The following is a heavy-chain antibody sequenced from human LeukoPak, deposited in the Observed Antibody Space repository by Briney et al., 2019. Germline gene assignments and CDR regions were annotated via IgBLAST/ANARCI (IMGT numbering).Heavy chain of an antibody. D-gene: IGHD3-10*01. CDR2: INPNSGGT. J-gene: IGHJ4*02. CDR3: ARAMVRGVIYSALGY. Sequence: ASVKVSCKASGYTFTGYYMHWVRQAPGQGLERMGWINPNSGGTNYAQKFQGRVTMTRDTSISTAYMELSRLRSDDTAVYYCARAMVRGVIYSALGYWGQGTLVTVSS. V-gene: IGHV1-2*02. CDR1: GYTFTGYY.